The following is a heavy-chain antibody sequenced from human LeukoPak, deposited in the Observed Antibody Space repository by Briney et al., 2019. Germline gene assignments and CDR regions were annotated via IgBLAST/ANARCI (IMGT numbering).Heavy chain of an antibody. Sequence: SETLSLTCAVYGGSFSGYYWSWIRQPPGKGLEWIGEINHSGSTNYNPSLKSRVTISVDTSKTQFSLKLSSVTAADTAVYYCARGGPKAPQVFGYCSSTSCRYRWFDPWGQGTLVTVSS. J-gene: IGHJ5*02. CDR2: INHSGST. D-gene: IGHD2-2*03. V-gene: IGHV4-34*01. CDR3: ARGGPKAPQVFGYCSSTSCRYRWFDP. CDR1: GGSFSGYY.